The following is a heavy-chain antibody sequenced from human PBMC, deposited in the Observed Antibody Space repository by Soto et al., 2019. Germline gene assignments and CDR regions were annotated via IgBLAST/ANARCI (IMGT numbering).Heavy chain of an antibody. V-gene: IGHV3-66*01. CDR1: GFTVSSKY. CDR3: ARDDGLCDGGRCYGVPLYV. J-gene: IGHJ6*04. Sequence: EVHLVESGGGLVQPGGSLRLSCAASGFTVSSKYMSWVRQAPGKGLEWVSLIQSGGPTYYADSVKGRFTISRDTSENTLHLQMDSLRAEDTAVYYCARDDGLCDGGRCYGVPLYVWGKGTTVTVSS. D-gene: IGHD2-15*01. CDR2: IQSGGPT.